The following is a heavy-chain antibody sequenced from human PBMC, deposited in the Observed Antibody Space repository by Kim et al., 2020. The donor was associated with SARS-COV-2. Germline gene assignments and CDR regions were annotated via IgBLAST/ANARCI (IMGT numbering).Heavy chain of an antibody. V-gene: IGHV1-69*04. J-gene: IGHJ4*02. CDR2: IIPILGIA. CDR3: ARDLWSAHYGGNSGRPGDY. D-gene: IGHD4-17*01. Sequence: SVKVSCKASGGTFSSYAISWVRQAPGQGLEWMGRIIPILGIANYAQKFQGRVTITADKSTSTAYMELSSLRSEDTAVYYCARDLWSAHYGGNSGRPGDYWGQGTLVTVSS. CDR1: GGTFSSYA.